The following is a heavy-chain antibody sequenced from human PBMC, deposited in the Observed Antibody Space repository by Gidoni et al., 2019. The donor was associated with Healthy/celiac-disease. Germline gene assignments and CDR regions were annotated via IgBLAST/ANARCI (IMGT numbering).Heavy chain of an antibody. J-gene: IGHJ4*02. CDR2: ISGSGGST. CDR1: GFTFSSYA. Sequence: EVQLLESGGGLVQPGGSLRLSCAASGFTFSSYAMGWVRQAPGKGLEWVSAISGSGGSTYYADSVKGRFTISRDNSKNTLYLQMNSLRAEDTAVYYCAKPPLDYYDSSVYFDYWGQGTLVTVSS. CDR3: AKPPLDYYDSSVYFDY. D-gene: IGHD3-22*01. V-gene: IGHV3-23*01.